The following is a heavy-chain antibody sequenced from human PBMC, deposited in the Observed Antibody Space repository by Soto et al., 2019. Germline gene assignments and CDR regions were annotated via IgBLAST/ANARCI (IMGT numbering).Heavy chain of an antibody. D-gene: IGHD2-15*01. Sequence: PSETLSLTCTVSGGSISSGDYYWSWIRQPPGKGLQWIGYIYYSGSTYYNPSLKSRVTISVDTSKNQFSLKLSSVTAGDTAVYFYARVVAATDLSDRLDPWGQGTLVTVSS. CDR3: ARVVAATDLSDRLDP. J-gene: IGHJ5*02. CDR1: GGSISSGDYY. CDR2: IYYSGST. V-gene: IGHV4-30-4*01.